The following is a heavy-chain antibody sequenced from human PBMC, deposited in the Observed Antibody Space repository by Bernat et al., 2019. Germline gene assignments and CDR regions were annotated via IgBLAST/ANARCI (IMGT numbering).Heavy chain of an antibody. CDR3: ARESVSSGYDLGY. V-gene: IGHV1-2*04. J-gene: IGHJ4*01. Sequence: QVQLVQSGAEVKKPGASVKVSCKASGYTFTGYYMHWVRQAPGQRLEWMGWINPNSGGTNYAKKFQGWVTMTRDTFISTAYMELSRLRSDDTAVDYCARESVSSGYDLGYWGHGTLVTVSS. CDR2: INPNSGGT. D-gene: IGHD5-12*01. CDR1: GYTFTGYY.